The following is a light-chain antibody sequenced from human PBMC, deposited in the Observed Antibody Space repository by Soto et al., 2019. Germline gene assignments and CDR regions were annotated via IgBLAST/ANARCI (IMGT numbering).Light chain of an antibody. CDR1: QSVSSN. CDR3: QQYNVWPLT. V-gene: IGKV3-15*01. CDR2: VAS. Sequence: EIVMTQSPATLSVSPGERATLSCRASQSVSSNLAWYQQKPGQTPKLLIYVASTRATGIPARFRGSGSGTEFTLTISSLQSEDCAVYYCQQYNVWPLTFGGGTKVEFK. J-gene: IGKJ4*01.